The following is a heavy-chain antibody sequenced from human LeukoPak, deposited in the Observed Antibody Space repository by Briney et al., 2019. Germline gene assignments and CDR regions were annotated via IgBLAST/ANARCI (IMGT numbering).Heavy chain of an antibody. CDR3: ARDQWLQSDYYMDV. D-gene: IGHD5-18*01. J-gene: IGHJ6*03. Sequence: GGSLRLSCAASGFTFSSYSMNWVHQAPGKGLEWVSSISSSSSYIYYADSMKGRFTISRDNAKNSLYLQMNSLRAEDTAVYYCARDQWLQSDYYMDVWGKGTTVTISS. V-gene: IGHV3-21*01. CDR2: ISSSSSYI. CDR1: GFTFSSYS.